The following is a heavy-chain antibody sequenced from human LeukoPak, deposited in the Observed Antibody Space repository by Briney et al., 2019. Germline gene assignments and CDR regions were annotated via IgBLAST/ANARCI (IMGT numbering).Heavy chain of an antibody. CDR3: AKDNPIEQVPGLGPGS. V-gene: IGHV3-30*02. D-gene: IGHD1-14*01. J-gene: IGHJ5*02. CDR1: GFTFDNYG. Sequence: HPGGSLRLSCAASGFTFDNYGMHWVRQAPGKGLEWVAFIRSDGGIKYYADSVKGRFTISRDNSKNTLYLQMNSLRAEDTAVYFCAKDNPIEQVPGLGPGSWGQGTLVTVSS. CDR2: IRSDGGIK.